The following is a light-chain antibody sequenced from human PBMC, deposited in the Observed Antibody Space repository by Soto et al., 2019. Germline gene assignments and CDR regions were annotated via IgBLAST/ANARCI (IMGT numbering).Light chain of an antibody. CDR3: LQYDNLPLS. CDR2: AAS. Sequence: EIQMTQSPSSVSASVGGEVAITCRASQSIASWLTWYQQKPGKAPKLLIYAASRLQSGVPSRFSGSESGTTFSLTINNLQPEDIATYYCLQYDNLPLSFGGGTKVDIK. J-gene: IGKJ4*01. V-gene: IGKV1-12*01. CDR1: QSIASW.